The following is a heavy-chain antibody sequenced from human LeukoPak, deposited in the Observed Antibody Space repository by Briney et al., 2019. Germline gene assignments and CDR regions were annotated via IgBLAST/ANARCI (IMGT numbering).Heavy chain of an antibody. CDR3: ARDLVVAATYYYMDV. J-gene: IGHJ6*03. Sequence: SQTLSLTCTVSGGSISSGSYYWSWIRQPAGEGLEWIGRIYTSGSTIYNPSLKSRVTISVDTSKNQFSLKLSSVTAADTAVYYCARDLVVAATYYYMDVWGKGTTVTVSS. V-gene: IGHV4-61*02. CDR2: IYTSGST. D-gene: IGHD2-15*01. CDR1: GGSISSGSYY.